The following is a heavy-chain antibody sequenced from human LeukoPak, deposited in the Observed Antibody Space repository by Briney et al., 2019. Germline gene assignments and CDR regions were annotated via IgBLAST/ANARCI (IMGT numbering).Heavy chain of an antibody. Sequence: SETLSLTCTVSGGSISSSSYYWGWIRQPPGKGLEWIGSIYYSGSTYYNPSLKSRVTISVDTSKNQFSLKLSSVTAADTAVYYCARTEYSSGWYALLDYWGQGTLVTVSS. CDR3: ARTEYSSGWYALLDY. CDR1: GGSISSSSYY. J-gene: IGHJ4*02. V-gene: IGHV4-39*07. D-gene: IGHD6-19*01. CDR2: IYYSGST.